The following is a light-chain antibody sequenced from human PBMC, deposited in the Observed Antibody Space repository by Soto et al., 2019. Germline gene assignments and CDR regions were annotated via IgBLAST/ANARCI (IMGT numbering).Light chain of an antibody. CDR3: QQYSNWPVT. CDR2: DAF. V-gene: IGKV3-11*01. Sequence: ENVLTQSPATLSLSPGERATLSCRASQSISRYLAWYQQKPGQAPRLLIYDAFNRATGIPARFSGSGSGTDFTLTISGLEPEDFALYYCQQYSNWPVTFGPGTKVDFK. CDR1: QSISRY. J-gene: IGKJ3*01.